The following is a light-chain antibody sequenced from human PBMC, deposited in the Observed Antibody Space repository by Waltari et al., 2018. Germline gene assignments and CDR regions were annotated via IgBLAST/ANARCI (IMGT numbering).Light chain of an antibody. CDR1: NIESKS. Sequence: SYVLTQPPSVSVAPGQTATITCGGDNIESKSVHWYQHKAGQAPVLLLYDDNHRPSGIPERFSGSNFRNTATLTIRRVEAEDEADDLCQVWDSVSDPWVFGGGTKLTVL. CDR2: DDN. CDR3: QVWDSVSDPWV. J-gene: IGLJ3*02. V-gene: IGLV3-21*02.